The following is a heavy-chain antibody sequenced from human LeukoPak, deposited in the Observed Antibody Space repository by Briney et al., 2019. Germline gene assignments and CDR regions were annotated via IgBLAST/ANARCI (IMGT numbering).Heavy chain of an antibody. Sequence: ASVKVSCKASGGTFSSYAISWVRQAPGQGLEWMGGIIPIFGTANYAQKFQGRVTITADESTSTAYMELSSLRSEDTAVYYCARGKKWLQLFYMDVWGKGTAVTVSS. J-gene: IGHJ6*03. CDR1: GGTFSSYA. CDR3: ARGKKWLQLFYMDV. V-gene: IGHV1-69*13. CDR2: IIPIFGTA. D-gene: IGHD5-24*01.